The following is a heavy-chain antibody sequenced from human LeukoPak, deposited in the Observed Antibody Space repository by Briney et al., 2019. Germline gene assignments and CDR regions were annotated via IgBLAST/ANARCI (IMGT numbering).Heavy chain of an antibody. CDR1: GGSFSGYY. Sequence: SETQSLTCAVYGGSFSGYYWSWIRQPPGKGLEWIGEINHSGSTNYNPSLKSRVTISVDTSKNQFSLKLTSVTAADTAVYYCAAAATNAFDVWGQGTMVTVSS. CDR2: INHSGST. V-gene: IGHV4-34*01. CDR3: AAAATNAFDV. J-gene: IGHJ3*01. D-gene: IGHD2-15*01.